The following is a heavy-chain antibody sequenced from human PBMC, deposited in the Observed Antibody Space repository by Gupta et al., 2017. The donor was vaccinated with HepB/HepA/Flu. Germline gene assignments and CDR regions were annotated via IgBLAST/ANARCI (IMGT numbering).Heavy chain of an antibody. J-gene: IGHJ2*01. CDR2: INQRGST. D-gene: IGHD1-1*01. Sequence: QVQLQQWGAGLLKPSETLSLTCAVYGGSFRGYYWSWIRQLPGKGLEWIGEINQRGSTNNNPSRKSRVTIAVDTSKNQFSLKLSSVTAADTAVYDGARGSGGTQKRNGYCEHWGRGTLGTGTS. CDR1: GGSFRGYY. V-gene: IGHV4-34*01. CDR3: ARGSGGTQKRNGYCEH.